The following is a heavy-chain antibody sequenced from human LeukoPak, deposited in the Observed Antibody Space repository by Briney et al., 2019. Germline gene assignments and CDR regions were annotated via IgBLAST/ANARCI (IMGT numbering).Heavy chain of an antibody. CDR3: ARGYNYGTDWFDP. V-gene: IGHV3-33*01. CDR1: GFTFSRYG. D-gene: IGHD5-18*01. CDR2: IWYDGSNK. Sequence: PGGSLRLSCAASGFTFSRYGMHWVRQAPGKGLEWVAVIWYDGSNKYYADSVKGRFTISRDNSKNTLYLQMNSLGAEDTAVYYCARGYNYGTDWFDPWGQGTLVTVSS. J-gene: IGHJ5*02.